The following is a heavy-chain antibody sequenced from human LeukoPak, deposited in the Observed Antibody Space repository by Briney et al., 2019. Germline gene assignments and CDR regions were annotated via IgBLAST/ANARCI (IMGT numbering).Heavy chain of an antibody. D-gene: IGHD3-3*01. J-gene: IGHJ4*02. CDR1: GGTFSSYA. V-gene: IGHV1-69*05. CDR3: ARSTQGALEWLLDY. Sequence: SVKVSCKASGGTFSSYAISWVRQATGQGLEWMGGIIPIFGTANYAQKFQGRVTITTDESTSTAYMELSSLRSEDTAVYYCARSTQGALEWLLDYWGQGTLVTVSS. CDR2: IIPIFGTA.